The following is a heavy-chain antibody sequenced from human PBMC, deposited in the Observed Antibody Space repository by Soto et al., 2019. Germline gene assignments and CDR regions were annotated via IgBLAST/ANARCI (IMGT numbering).Heavy chain of an antibody. CDR1: GGSISSYS. Sequence: PSEPLSLTCTVSGGSISSYSWSWIRQPPGKGLEWIGYIYYSGSTNYNPSLKSRVTISVDTSKNQFSLKLSSLTAADTAVYYCARDGGHYDFWSGYSKAAYYYYYMDVWGKGTTVTVSS. CDR3: ARDGGHYDFWSGYSKAAYYYYYMDV. CDR2: IYYSGST. J-gene: IGHJ6*03. V-gene: IGHV4-59*01. D-gene: IGHD3-3*01.